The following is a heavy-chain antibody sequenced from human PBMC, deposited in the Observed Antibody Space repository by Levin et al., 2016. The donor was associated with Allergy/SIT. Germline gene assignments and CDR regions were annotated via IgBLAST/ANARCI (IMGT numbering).Heavy chain of an antibody. Sequence: WVRQAPGQGLEWMGWINPNSGGTNYAQKFQGRVTMTRDTSISTAYMELSRLRSDDTAVYYCARDLIAAAPLWGQGTLVTV. V-gene: IGHV1-2*02. J-gene: IGHJ4*02. CDR3: ARDLIAAAPL. CDR2: INPNSGGT. D-gene: IGHD6-13*01.